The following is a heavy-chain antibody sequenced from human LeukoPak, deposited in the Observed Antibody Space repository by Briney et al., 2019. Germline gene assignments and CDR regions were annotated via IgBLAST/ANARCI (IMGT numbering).Heavy chain of an antibody. J-gene: IGHJ4*02. CDR3: ARTTYYGDSGFDY. V-gene: IGHV3-33*01. D-gene: IGHD4-17*01. Sequence: GGSLRLSCAASGFTFSSYGMHWVRQAPGKGLEWVAVIWYDGSNKYYADSVKGRFTISRDNSKNTLYLQMNSLRAEDTAVYYCARTTYYGDSGFDYWGQGTLVTVSS. CDR2: IWYDGSNK. CDR1: GFTFSSYG.